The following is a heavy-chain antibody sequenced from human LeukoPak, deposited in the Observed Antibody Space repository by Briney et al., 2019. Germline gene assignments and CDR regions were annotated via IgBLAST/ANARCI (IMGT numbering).Heavy chain of an antibody. Sequence: GGSLRLSCAASGFTFSSYAMSWVRQAPGKGLEWVSGISGSGGSTYYVDSVKGRFTISRDNSKNTLYLQMNSVRAEDTAVYYCAKMVGIPYYWGQGTLVTVSS. CDR2: ISGSGGST. CDR1: GFTFSSYA. J-gene: IGHJ4*02. CDR3: AKMVGIPYY. V-gene: IGHV3-23*01. D-gene: IGHD2-21*01.